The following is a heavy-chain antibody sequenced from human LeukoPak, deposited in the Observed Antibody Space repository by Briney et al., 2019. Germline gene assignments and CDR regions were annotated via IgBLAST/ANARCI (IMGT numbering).Heavy chain of an antibody. V-gene: IGHV1-18*01. CDR3: ARDCTYYYDCSGYYYGYYYYMDV. Sequence: ASVKVSCKASGYTFTSYGISWVRQAPGQGLEWMGWISAYNGNTNYAQKLQGRVTMTTDTSTSTAYMELRSLRSDDTAVYYCARDCTYYYDCSGYYYGYYYYMDVWGKGTTVTVSS. D-gene: IGHD3-22*01. CDR2: ISAYNGNT. J-gene: IGHJ6*03. CDR1: GYTFTSYG.